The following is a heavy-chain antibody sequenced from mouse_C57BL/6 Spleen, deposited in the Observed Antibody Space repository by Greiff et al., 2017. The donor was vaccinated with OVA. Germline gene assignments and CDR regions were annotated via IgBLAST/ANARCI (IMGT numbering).Heavy chain of an antibody. D-gene: IGHD2-4*01. CDR3: ARGDYDGGGYYYAMDY. CDR2: IYPGDGDT. V-gene: IGHV1-80*01. CDR1: GYAFSSYW. Sequence: VQLQQSGAELVKPGASVKISCKASGYAFSSYWMNWVKQRPGKGLEWIGQIYPGDGDTNYNGKFKGKATLTADKSSSTAYMQLSSLTSEDSAVYFCARGDYDGGGYYYAMDYWGQGTSVTVSS. J-gene: IGHJ4*01.